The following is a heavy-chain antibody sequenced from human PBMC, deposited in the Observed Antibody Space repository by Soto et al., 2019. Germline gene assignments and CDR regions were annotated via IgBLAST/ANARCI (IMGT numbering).Heavy chain of an antibody. J-gene: IGHJ6*02. D-gene: IGHD3-10*01. CDR1: GFTFSSYA. V-gene: IGHV3-30-3*01. CDR2: ISYDGSNK. Sequence: PGGSLRLSCAASGFTFSSYAMHWVRQAPVKVLEWVAVISYDGSNKYYADSVKGRFTISRDNSKNTLYLQMNSLRAEDTAVYYCARESRILWFGEFIYYYYGMDVWGQGTTVTVSS. CDR3: ARESRILWFGEFIYYYYGMDV.